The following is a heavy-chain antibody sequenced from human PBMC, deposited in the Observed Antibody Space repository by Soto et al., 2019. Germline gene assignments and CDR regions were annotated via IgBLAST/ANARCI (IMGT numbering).Heavy chain of an antibody. Sequence: PSETLSLTCAVYGVSFSGYYWSWIRQPPGKGLEWIGEINHSGSTNYNPSLKSRVTISVDTSKNQFSLKLSSVTAADTAVYYCARGGGVRGVIMRNWFDPWGQGTLGTVSS. CDR3: ARGGGVRGVIMRNWFDP. CDR1: GVSFSGYY. D-gene: IGHD3-10*01. J-gene: IGHJ5*02. V-gene: IGHV4-34*01. CDR2: INHSGST.